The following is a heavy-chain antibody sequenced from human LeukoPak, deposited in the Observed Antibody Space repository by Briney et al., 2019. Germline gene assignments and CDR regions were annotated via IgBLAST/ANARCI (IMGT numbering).Heavy chain of an antibody. CDR2: MSPNSGNT. J-gene: IGHJ4*02. Sequence: AAVKVSCRASGYTFTSYDINWVRQATGQGLEWMGWMSPNSGNTGYAQRFQGRVTITRNTSISTAYMELSSLRSEDTAVYYCARVPIAVAGPFDYWGQGTLVTVSS. V-gene: IGHV1-8*03. D-gene: IGHD6-19*01. CDR3: ARVPIAVAGPFDY. CDR1: GYTFTSYD.